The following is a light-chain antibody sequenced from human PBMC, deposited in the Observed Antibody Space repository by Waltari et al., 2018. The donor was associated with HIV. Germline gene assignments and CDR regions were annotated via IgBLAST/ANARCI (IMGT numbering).Light chain of an antibody. J-gene: IGLJ3*02. CDR1: ALSKQY. CDR2: KDT. CDR3: QSADSSGNWL. Sequence: SYELTQPPSVSVSPGQTARSTCSGDALSKQYAYWYQQKPGQAPVVVIYKDTRKSSGIPERFSGSTSGTTVTLTISGVQAEDEADYYCQSADSSGNWLFGGGTKLTVV. V-gene: IGLV3-25*03.